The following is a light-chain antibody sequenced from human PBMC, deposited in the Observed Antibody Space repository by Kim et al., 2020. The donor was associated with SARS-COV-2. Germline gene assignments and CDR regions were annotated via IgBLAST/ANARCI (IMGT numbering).Light chain of an antibody. J-gene: IGLJ2*01. CDR3: SSYTSSSTL. Sequence: PGQSITISCTGTSSDVGGYNYVSWYQQHPGKAPNLMIYDVSNRPSGVSNRFSGSKSGNTASLTSSGLQAEDEADYYCSSYTSSSTLFGGGTQLTVL. CDR2: DVS. V-gene: IGLV2-14*03. CDR1: SSDVGGYNY.